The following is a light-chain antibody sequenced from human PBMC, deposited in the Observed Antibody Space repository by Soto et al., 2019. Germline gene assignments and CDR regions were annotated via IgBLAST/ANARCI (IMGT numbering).Light chain of an antibody. CDR2: EVS. V-gene: IGLV2-14*01. CDR1: SSDVGGYNY. CDR3: SSYTSSSTLSV. Sequence: ALTQPSSVSGSPGQSITICCTGTSSDVGGYNYVSWYQQHPGKAPKLMIYEVSNRPSGVSNRFSGSKSGNTASLTISGLQAEDEADYYCSSYTSSSTLSVLGTGTKV. J-gene: IGLJ1*01.